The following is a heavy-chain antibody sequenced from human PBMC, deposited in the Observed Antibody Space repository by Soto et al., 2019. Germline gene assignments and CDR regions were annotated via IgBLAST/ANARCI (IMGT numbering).Heavy chain of an antibody. CDR3: ARDVGRSGYYYYYYGMDV. J-gene: IGHJ6*02. CDR1: GGSVSSGSYY. V-gene: IGHV4-61*01. CDR2: IYYSGST. D-gene: IGHD3-22*01. Sequence: SETLSLTCTVSGGSVSSGSYYWSWIRQPPGKGLEWIGYIYYSGSTNYNPSLKSRVTISVDTSKNQFSLKLSSVTAADTAVYYCARDVGRSGYYYYYYGMDVWGQGTTVTVSS.